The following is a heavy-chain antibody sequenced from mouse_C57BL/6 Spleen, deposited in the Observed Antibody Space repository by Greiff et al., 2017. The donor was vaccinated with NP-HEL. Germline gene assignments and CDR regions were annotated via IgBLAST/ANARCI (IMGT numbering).Heavy chain of an antibody. CDR1: GYTFTDYY. D-gene: IGHD1-1*01. CDR2: IYPGSGNT. V-gene: IGHV1-76*01. Sequence: QVQLQQSGAELVRPGASVKLSCKASGYTFTDYYINWVKQRPGQGLEWIARIYPGSGNTYYNEKFKGKATLTAEKSSSTAYMQLSSLTSEDSAVYFCARGAYYGSSFDYWGQGTTLTVSS. CDR3: ARGAYYGSSFDY. J-gene: IGHJ2*01.